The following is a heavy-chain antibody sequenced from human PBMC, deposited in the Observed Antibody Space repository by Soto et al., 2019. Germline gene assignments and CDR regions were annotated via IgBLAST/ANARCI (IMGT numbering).Heavy chain of an antibody. V-gene: IGHV3-30*18. J-gene: IGHJ4*02. CDR1: GFTFSNYG. CDR3: AKDGGTAAAGPGY. Sequence: GGSLRLSCAASGFTFSNYGMHWVRQAPGKGLEWVAVISYDGSNKYYADSVKGRFTISRDNSKNTLYLQMNSLRAEDTAFYYCAKDGGTAAAGPGYWGQGTLVTVSS. D-gene: IGHD6-25*01. CDR2: ISYDGSNK.